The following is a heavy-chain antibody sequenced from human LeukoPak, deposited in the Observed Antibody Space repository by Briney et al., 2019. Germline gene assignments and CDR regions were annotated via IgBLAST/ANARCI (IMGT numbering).Heavy chain of an antibody. CDR2: ISYDGSEK. J-gene: IGHJ4*02. CDR1: GFIFSSSG. CDR3: AKDLLAVTAPKAYFDF. Sequence: GGSLRLSCTVSGFIFSSSGIHWVRQAPGKGLVWVAGISYDGSEKYYAESVKGRFTIPRDYSKTTVYLQMNSLEIEDTAVYYCAKDLLAVTAPKAYFDFWGQGTLVTVSS. V-gene: IGHV3-30*18. D-gene: IGHD2-21*02.